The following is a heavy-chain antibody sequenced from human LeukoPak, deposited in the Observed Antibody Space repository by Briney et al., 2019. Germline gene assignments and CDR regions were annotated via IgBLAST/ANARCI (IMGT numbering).Heavy chain of an antibody. CDR2: INAGNGNT. Sequence: EASVKVSCKASGYTFTSYAMHWVRQAPGQRLEWMGWINAGNGNTKYSQEFQGRVTMTTDTSTSTAYMELRSLTSDDTAVYYCARDSPGHTMILVVFWGDIDYWGQGTLVTVSS. CDR1: GYTFTSYA. J-gene: IGHJ4*02. D-gene: IGHD3-22*01. V-gene: IGHV1-3*01. CDR3: ARDSPGHTMILVVFWGDIDY.